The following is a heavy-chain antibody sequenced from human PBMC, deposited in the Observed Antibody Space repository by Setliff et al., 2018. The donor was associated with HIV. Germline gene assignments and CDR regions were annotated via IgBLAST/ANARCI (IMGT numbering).Heavy chain of an antibody. CDR1: GGSFSLYY. J-gene: IGHJ6*03. Sequence: SETLSLTCAVYGGSFSLYYWSWLRQPPGKRLEWIGEINHSGSTNYNPSLKSRVSMSVDTSRNQFSLNLTSVTAADTAVYYCARIVRPSYYYYYYMDVWGKGTTVTVSS. CDR3: ARIVRPSYYYYYYMDV. D-gene: IGHD3-10*02. V-gene: IGHV4-34*01. CDR2: INHSGST.